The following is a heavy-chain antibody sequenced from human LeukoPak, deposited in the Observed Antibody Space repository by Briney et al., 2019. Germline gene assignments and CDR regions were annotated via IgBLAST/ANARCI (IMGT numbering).Heavy chain of an antibody. Sequence: GGSLRLSCAASGFTFSSYWMTWVRQAPGKGLEWVAIIKQDGSEKYYVDSVKDRFTISRDNAKNSLHLQLNSMRVEDTAFYYRARESISSGWPRSDYWGQGTLVTVSS. J-gene: IGHJ4*02. V-gene: IGHV3-7*01. CDR1: GFTFSSYW. CDR2: IKQDGSEK. CDR3: ARESISSGWPRSDY. D-gene: IGHD6-19*01.